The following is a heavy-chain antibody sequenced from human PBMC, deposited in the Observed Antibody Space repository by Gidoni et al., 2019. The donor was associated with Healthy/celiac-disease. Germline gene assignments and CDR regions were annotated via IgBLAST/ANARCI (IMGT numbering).Heavy chain of an antibody. CDR2: TRNKANSYTT. V-gene: IGHV3-72*01. Sequence: EVQLVESGGGLVQPGGSLRLSCAASGFTFSDHYMDWVRQAPGKGLEWVGRTRNKANSYTTEYAASVKGRFTISRDDSKNSLYLQMNSLKTEDTAVYYCARERDDYGDYVSAFDIWGQGTMVTVSS. J-gene: IGHJ3*02. CDR3: ARERDDYGDYVSAFDI. D-gene: IGHD4-17*01. CDR1: GFTFSDHY.